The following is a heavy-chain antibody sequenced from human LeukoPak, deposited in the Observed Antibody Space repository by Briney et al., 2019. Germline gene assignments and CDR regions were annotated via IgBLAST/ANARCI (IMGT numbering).Heavy chain of an antibody. Sequence: SETLSLTCTVSGGSISNYYWSWIRQPPGKGLEWIGYIYYSGSTNYNPSLKSRVTISVDTSKNQFFLKLSSVTAADTAVYYCARAPTVSYFDYWGQGTLVTVSS. CDR1: GGSISNYY. V-gene: IGHV4-59*01. CDR2: IYYSGST. J-gene: IGHJ4*02. CDR3: ARAPTVSYFDY.